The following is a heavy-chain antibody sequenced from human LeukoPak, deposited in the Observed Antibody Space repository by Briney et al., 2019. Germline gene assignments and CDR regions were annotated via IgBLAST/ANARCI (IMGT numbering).Heavy chain of an antibody. Sequence: SETLSLTCTVSGGSMNSYHWSWIRQPPGKGLEWIGYIYYSGSTNYNPSLNSRVTISVDTSKNHFSLKLTSVTAADTAVYYCASSRWDAFDIWGQGTMVTVSS. D-gene: IGHD6-13*01. J-gene: IGHJ3*02. CDR1: GGSMNSYH. CDR3: ASSRWDAFDI. V-gene: IGHV4-59*08. CDR2: IYYSGST.